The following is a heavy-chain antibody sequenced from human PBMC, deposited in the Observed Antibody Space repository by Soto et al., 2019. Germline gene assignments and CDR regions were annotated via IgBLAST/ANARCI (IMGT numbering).Heavy chain of an antibody. CDR3: AKGQPNWKQLQFFDL. V-gene: IGHV3-23*01. CDR2: ISGSGST. J-gene: IGHJ2*01. Sequence: EVQLLESGGGLEQPGGSLRLSCAASGFTFSDYGMSWVRQAPGKGLEWVSAISGSGSTFYADSVKGRFTISRDNSKNTLYLQMNSLRAEDTAVYYCAKGQPNWKQLQFFDLWGRGTLVTVSS. CDR1: GFTFSDYG. D-gene: IGHD1-1*01.